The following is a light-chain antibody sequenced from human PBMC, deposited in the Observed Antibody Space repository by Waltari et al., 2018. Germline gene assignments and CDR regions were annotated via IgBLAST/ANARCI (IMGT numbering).Light chain of an antibody. Sequence: CRARQSVSSYLDWYQQKPGQAPRLLIYDASNRATGIPARFSGSGSGTDFTLTISSLEPEDFAVYYCQQRSNWPPITFGQGTRLEIK. J-gene: IGKJ5*01. V-gene: IGKV3-11*01. CDR2: DAS. CDR3: QQRSNWPPIT. CDR1: QSVSSY.